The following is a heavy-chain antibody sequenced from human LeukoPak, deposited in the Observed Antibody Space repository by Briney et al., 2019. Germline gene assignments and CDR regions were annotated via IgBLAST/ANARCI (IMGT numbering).Heavy chain of an antibody. CDR2: IRYDGSNK. J-gene: IGHJ3*02. Sequence: PSETLSLTCAVYGGSFSGYYWSWIRQPPGKGLEWVAFIRYDGSNKYYADSVKGRFTISRDNSKNTLYLQMNSLRAEDTAVYYCAKDGRQRKTYYYGSGSANAFDIWGQGTMVTVSS. CDR1: GGSFSGYY. D-gene: IGHD3-10*01. V-gene: IGHV3-30*02. CDR3: AKDGRQRKTYYYGSGSANAFDI.